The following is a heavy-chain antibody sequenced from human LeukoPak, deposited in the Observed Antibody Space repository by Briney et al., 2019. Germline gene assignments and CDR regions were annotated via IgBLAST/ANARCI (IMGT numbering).Heavy chain of an antibody. CDR3: ASSWGSSWYLDY. V-gene: IGHV3-21*01. D-gene: IGHD6-13*01. CDR1: GFTFSSYS. Sequence: GGSLRLSCAASGFTFSSYSMNWVRQAAGKGLDGVSSISGSSSYIYYADSVKGRFTISRDNAKKSLYLQMSSLRAEDTALYYCASSWGSSWYLDYWGQGTLVTVSS. J-gene: IGHJ4*02. CDR2: ISGSSSYI.